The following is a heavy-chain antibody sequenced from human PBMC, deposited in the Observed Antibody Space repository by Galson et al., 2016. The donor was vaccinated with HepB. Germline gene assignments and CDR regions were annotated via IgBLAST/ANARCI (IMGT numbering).Heavy chain of an antibody. Sequence: SLRLSCAASGFTFSSYAMHWVRQAPGKGVEYVSSISSNGDSTYYTDSVKGRFTISRDNSKNTLNLQMSSLRAEDTAVYYCARVRSSLYYFDYWGQGTLVTVSS. CDR2: ISSNGDST. D-gene: IGHD6-13*01. CDR3: ARVRSSLYYFDY. CDR1: GFTFSSYA. J-gene: IGHJ4*02. V-gene: IGHV3-64D*06.